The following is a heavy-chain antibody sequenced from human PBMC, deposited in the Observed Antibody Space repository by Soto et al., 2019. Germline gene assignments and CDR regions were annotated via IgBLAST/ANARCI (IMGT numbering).Heavy chain of an antibody. Sequence: QVQLVQSGAEVKKPGASVKVSCKASGYTFTSYDINWVRQATGQGLEWMGWMNPNSGNTGYAQKFQGRVTMTGTTSTRTADMERSSLRSEDTAVYYCARQKVDASDYWGQGTLVTVSS. CDR3: ARQKVDASDY. CDR1: GYTFTSYD. J-gene: IGHJ4*02. D-gene: IGHD2-15*01. V-gene: IGHV1-8*01. CDR2: MNPNSGNT.